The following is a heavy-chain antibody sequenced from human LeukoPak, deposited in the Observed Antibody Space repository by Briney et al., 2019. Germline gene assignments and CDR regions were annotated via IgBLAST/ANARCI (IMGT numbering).Heavy chain of an antibody. J-gene: IGHJ6*03. CDR1: GFRFDDYG. CDR3: GRVYCSTTSCYDYYDYYMDV. CDR2: ISWDGGST. D-gene: IGHD2-2*01. Sequence: GGSLRLSCAASGFRFDDYGMRWVRHVPGKGLEGVSGISWDGGSTGYADSMKSRFTISRDNFKNFLYLQMNSLRVEYTALYFCGRVYCSTTSCYDYYDYYMDVWGKGTTVTVSS. V-gene: IGHV3-20*04.